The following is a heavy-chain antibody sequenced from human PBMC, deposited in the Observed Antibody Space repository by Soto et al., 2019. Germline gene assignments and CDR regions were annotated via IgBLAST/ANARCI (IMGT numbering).Heavy chain of an antibody. D-gene: IGHD1-26*01. V-gene: IGHV3-30*18. CDR3: ANEWAPLT. CDR1: GFTFSGYG. CDR2: ISNDGKKS. Sequence: QVQMVESGGGVVQPGRSLRLSCAASGFTFSGYGMHWVRQAPGKGLEWVAVISNDGKKSWYADSIKGRLTVSRDNSKNTLYLQLTSLRPEDTAVYYCANEWAPLTWGQGTLVIVSS. J-gene: IGHJ5*02.